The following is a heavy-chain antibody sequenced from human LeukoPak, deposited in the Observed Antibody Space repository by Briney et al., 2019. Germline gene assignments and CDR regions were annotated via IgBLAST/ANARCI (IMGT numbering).Heavy chain of an antibody. J-gene: IGHJ4*02. CDR3: SRDRMGTKSFDY. D-gene: IGHD5-24*01. CDR2: ISSGGST. CDR1: GFTVRSKY. V-gene: IGHV3-66*01. Sequence: HPGELLRLSCAASGFTVRSKYMSWVRQAPGKGLEWVSVISSGGSTYCADSVKGRFTISRDSSKNTLYLQMKSLRAEDTALYYCSRDRMGTKSFDYWGQGTLVTVSS.